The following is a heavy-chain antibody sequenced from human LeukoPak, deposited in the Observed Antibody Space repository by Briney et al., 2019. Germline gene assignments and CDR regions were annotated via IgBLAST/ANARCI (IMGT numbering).Heavy chain of an antibody. Sequence: PSETLSLTCTVSGGSISSYYWSWIRQPPGKGLEWIGYMHYSGSTNYNPSLKSRVTISVDTSKNQFSLKLSSVTAADTAVYYCARYGLAGYYFDYWGQGTLVTVSS. D-gene: IGHD3-16*01. CDR1: GGSISSYY. J-gene: IGHJ4*02. CDR2: MHYSGST. V-gene: IGHV4-59*01. CDR3: ARYGLAGYYFDY.